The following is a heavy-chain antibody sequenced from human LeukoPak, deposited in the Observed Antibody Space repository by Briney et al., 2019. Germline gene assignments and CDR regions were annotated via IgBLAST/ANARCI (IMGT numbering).Heavy chain of an antibody. J-gene: IGHJ4*01. D-gene: IGHD1-1*01. CDR1: SGSFSSSSYF. CDR2: INYSGTT. V-gene: IGHV4-39*01. CDR3: GRLRGGVQLWGD. Sequence: EASETLSLTCTVSSGSFSSSSYFCGWIRQPPGMGLEWIATINYSGTTYYNPSLKSRVTTSVDTSRNQFSLKLNSVTAADTAVYYCGRLRGGVQLWGDWGQGALVTVSS.